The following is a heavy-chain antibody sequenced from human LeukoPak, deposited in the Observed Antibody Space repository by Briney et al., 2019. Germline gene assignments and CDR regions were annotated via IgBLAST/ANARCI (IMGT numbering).Heavy chain of an antibody. V-gene: IGHV3-23*01. CDR3: AKDANWNHGGGYMAV. D-gene: IGHD1-1*01. J-gene: IGHJ6*03. CDR2: ISGSGGST. CDR1: GFTFCSYA. Sequence: AGGSLRLSCAASGFTFCSYAMSWVRQAPGKGLEWVLAISGSGGSTYYADSVKGRFTISRDNSKNTLYLQSNSLRAEDTAVYYCAKDANWNHGGGYMAVWGKGTTVTVSS.